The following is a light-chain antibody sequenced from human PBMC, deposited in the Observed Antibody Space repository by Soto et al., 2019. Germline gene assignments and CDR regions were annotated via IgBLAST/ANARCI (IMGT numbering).Light chain of an antibody. CDR1: SSNIGTNT. CDR3: AAWDDSLTGHVV. J-gene: IGLJ2*01. Sequence: QSVLTQPPPASGTPGQRVTVSCSGSSSNIGTNTVNWYQQLPGTAPKLLIYSNNQRPSGVPDRFSGSKSGTSASLAISGLQSEDEADYYCAAWDDSLTGHVVFGGGTKLTVL. V-gene: IGLV1-44*01. CDR2: SNN.